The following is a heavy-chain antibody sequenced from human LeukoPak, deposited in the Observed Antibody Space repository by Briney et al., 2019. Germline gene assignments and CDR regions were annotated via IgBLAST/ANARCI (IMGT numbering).Heavy chain of an antibody. CDR1: GGSISSYS. J-gene: IGHJ3*02. CDR2: VYYSGST. CDR3: ARLKARDPIDI. Sequence: SETLSLTCTVSGGSISSYSWNCIRQSPGRGLEWIGYVYYSGSTMYNPSLRSRVTISVDTSKNQFSLKLSSVTAADTAVYYCARLKARDPIDIWGQGTMVTVSS. V-gene: IGHV4-59*08.